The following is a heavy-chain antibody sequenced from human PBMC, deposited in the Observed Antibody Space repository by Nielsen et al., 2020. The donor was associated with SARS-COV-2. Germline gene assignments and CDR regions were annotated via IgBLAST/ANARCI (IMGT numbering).Heavy chain of an antibody. CDR2: SNQGGDA. V-gene: IGHV4-34*01. Sequence: GSLRLSCTVSVGSVTRYFWIRLRQPPGKGLEWIGESNQGGDANYSPSLKNRVTISMDTSKMQFSLRLTSVTAADTGTYFCARGTYNFRSYSSSGMDVWGQGTTVIVSS. CDR1: VGSVTRYF. J-gene: IGHJ6*02. CDR3: ARGTYNFRSYSSSGMDV. D-gene: IGHD3-3*01.